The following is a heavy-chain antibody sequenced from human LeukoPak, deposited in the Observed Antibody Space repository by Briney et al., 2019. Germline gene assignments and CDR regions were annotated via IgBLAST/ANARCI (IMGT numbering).Heavy chain of an antibody. Sequence: SQTLSLTCTVSGGSISSGAYYWSWIRQPPGKGLEWIGYIYYSGSTYYNPPLKSRVTISVDTSKNQFSLKLSSVTAADAAVYYCARVPSTTHFDYWGQGTLVTVSS. CDR2: IYYSGST. V-gene: IGHV4-30-4*01. CDR1: GGSISSGAYY. D-gene: IGHD1-26*01. J-gene: IGHJ4*02. CDR3: ARVPSTTHFDY.